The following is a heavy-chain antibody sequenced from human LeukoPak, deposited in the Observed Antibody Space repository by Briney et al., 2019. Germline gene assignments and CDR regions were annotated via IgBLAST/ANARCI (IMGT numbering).Heavy chain of an antibody. CDR3: ARGYSSGRIDS. Sequence: PSETLSLTCTVSGGSISNYYWSWIRQPPGKGLEWIAYIYYTRSTNYNPSLKSRVTISVDTSKNQFSLKLSSVTAVDTAVYHCARGYSSGRIDSWGQGTLVTVSS. CDR2: IYYTRST. J-gene: IGHJ4*02. CDR1: GGSISNYY. D-gene: IGHD6-19*01. V-gene: IGHV4-59*01.